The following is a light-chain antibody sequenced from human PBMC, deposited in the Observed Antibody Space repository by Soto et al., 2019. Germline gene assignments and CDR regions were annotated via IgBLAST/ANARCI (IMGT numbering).Light chain of an antibody. CDR3: SSYAGSNDYVV. V-gene: IGLV2-8*01. CDR1: SSDVGGYNY. J-gene: IGLJ2*01. Sequence: QSALTQPPSASGSPGQSVAISCTGTSSDVGGYNYVSWYQQHPGKAPKLMIYEVTKRPSGVPDRFSGSKSGNTASLTVSGXXXEXXXXXXCSSYAGSNDYVVFGGGTKLTVL. CDR2: EVT.